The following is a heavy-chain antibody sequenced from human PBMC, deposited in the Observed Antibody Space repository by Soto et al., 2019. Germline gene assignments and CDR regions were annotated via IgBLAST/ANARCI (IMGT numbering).Heavy chain of an antibody. V-gene: IGHV3-33*01. CDR2: IWYDGSNK. CDR1: GFTFSSYG. CDR3: ARAPDSIMVRGVISPEPPYDY. Sequence: PGGSLRLSCAASGFTFSSYGMHWVRQAPGKRLEWVAVIWYDGSNKYYADSVKGRFTISRDNSKNTLYLQMNSLRAEDTAVYYCARAPDSIMVRGVISPEPPYDYWGQGTLVTVSS. J-gene: IGHJ4*02. D-gene: IGHD3-10*01.